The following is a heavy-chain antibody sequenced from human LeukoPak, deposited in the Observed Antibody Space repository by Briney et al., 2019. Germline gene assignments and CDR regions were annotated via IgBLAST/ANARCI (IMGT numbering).Heavy chain of an antibody. D-gene: IGHD3-10*01. J-gene: IGHJ4*02. CDR1: GFTFSNAW. V-gene: IGHV3-15*01. CDR2: IKSKTDGGTT. Sequence: PGGSLRLSCAASGFTFSNAWMSWVRQAPGKGLEWVGRIKSKTDGGTTDYAAPVKGRFTISRDDSKNTLYLQMNSLKTEDTAVYYCTTAHAVGSGFDYWGQGTLVTVSS. CDR3: TTAHAVGSGFDY.